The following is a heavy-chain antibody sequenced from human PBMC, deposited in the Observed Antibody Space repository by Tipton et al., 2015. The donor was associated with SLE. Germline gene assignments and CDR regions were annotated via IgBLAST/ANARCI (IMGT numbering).Heavy chain of an antibody. CDR1: GGSLGNHQ. CDR3: ARPLGAWFDPFDI. J-gene: IGHJ3*02. Sequence: TLSLTCTVSGGSLGNHQWGWIRHPAGGGLEWIGRVDNSGTTHYNPSLKSRVTISVDTSKNQSSPKMSPVTAADTAVFYCARPLGAWFDPFDIWGQGTMVTVSS. CDR2: VDNSGTT. D-gene: IGHD2-21*02. V-gene: IGHV4-4*07.